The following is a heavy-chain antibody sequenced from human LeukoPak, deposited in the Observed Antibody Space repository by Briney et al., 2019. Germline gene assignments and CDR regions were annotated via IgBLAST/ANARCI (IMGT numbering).Heavy chain of an antibody. V-gene: IGHV1-3*03. CDR1: GYTFTSYA. D-gene: IGHD3-22*01. Sequence: GASVKASCKASGYTFTSYAMHWVRQAPGQRLEWMGWINAGNGNTKYSQEFQGRVTITRDTSASTAYMELSSLRSEDMAVYYCARGRGYYDSSGYYNFDYWGQGTLVTVSS. CDR2: INAGNGNT. J-gene: IGHJ4*02. CDR3: ARGRGYYDSSGYYNFDY.